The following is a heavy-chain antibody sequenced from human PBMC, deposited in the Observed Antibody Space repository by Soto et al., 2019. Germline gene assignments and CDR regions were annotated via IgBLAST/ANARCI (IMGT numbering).Heavy chain of an antibody. Sequence: QVQLVQSGAEVKKPGASVRVSCQTSGYTFTNYDINWVRQAAGQGLEWMGWMSPNSGNTGYAQIFQGRVXXXXXXXXXXXXXXXXXXXXXXXXXXXXXTWARSGWDTGFYWGQGTLVTVSS. CDR3: XTWARSGWDTGFY. CDR1: GYTFTNYD. V-gene: IGHV1-8*01. D-gene: IGHD6-19*01. CDR2: MSPNSGNT. J-gene: IGHJ4*02.